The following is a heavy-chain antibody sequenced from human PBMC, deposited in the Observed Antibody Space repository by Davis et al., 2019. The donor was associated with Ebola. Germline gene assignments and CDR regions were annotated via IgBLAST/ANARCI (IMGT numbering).Heavy chain of an antibody. Sequence: MPGGSLRLSCAVYGGSFSGYYWSWIRQPPGKRLEWIGEINHSGSTNYNPSLKSRVTISVDTSKNQFSLKLSSVTAADTAVYYCARSKIFGVVTNYYYYYGMDVWGQGTTVTVSS. CDR2: INHSGST. CDR3: ARSKIFGVVTNYYYYYGMDV. J-gene: IGHJ6*02. CDR1: GGSFSGYY. V-gene: IGHV4-34*01. D-gene: IGHD3-3*01.